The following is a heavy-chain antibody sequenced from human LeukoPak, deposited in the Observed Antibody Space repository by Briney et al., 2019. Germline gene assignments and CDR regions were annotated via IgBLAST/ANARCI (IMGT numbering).Heavy chain of an antibody. J-gene: IGHJ5*02. D-gene: IGHD6-13*01. Sequence: APVKVSCKASGYTFTSYGISWVRQAPGQGLEWTGWISAYNGNTNYAQKLQGRVTMTTDTSTSTAYMELRSLRSDDTAVDYCARGLGAAGTSGWFDPWGQGTLVTVSS. CDR1: GYTFTSYG. CDR2: ISAYNGNT. V-gene: IGHV1-18*01. CDR3: ARGLGAAGTSGWFDP.